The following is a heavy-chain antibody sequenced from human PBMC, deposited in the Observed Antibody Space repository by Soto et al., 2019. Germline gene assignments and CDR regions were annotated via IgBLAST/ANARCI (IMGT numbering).Heavy chain of an antibody. D-gene: IGHD3-10*01. CDR3: AWWEFGGLVN. Sequence: QVQLQESGPGLVKPSETLSLTCSVSGGSVSVYNWSWIRQPAGKGLEWIGRIYNNGRSTSYNPSLKSRVTMSVDTSTNQFSLKMRFVTAAATAVYYCAWWEFGGLVNCGQGTLVTVSS. V-gene: IGHV4-4*07. CDR2: IYNNGRST. CDR1: GGSVSVYN. J-gene: IGHJ4*02.